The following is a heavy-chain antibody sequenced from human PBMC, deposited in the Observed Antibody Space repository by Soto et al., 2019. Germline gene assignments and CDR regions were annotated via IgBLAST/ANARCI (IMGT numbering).Heavy chain of an antibody. CDR2: ISHDGSKK. D-gene: IGHD1-26*01. V-gene: IGHV3-30-3*01. Sequence: QVQLVESGGGVVQPGRSLRLSCAASGFTFSYYGIHWVRQAPGKGLEWVALISHDGSKKDYTDSVKGRFTISRDNSQNTLYLQMNSLRVEDTAMYYCTRQSPSGWYDSWGQGTLVTVSS. J-gene: IGHJ5*01. CDR3: TRQSPSGWYDS. CDR1: GFTFSYYG.